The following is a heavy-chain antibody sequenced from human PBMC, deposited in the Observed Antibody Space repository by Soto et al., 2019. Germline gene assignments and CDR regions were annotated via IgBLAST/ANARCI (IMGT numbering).Heavy chain of an antibody. D-gene: IGHD2-2*01. J-gene: IGHJ5*02. CDR1: GYTLTELS. Sequence: ASVKVSCKVSGYTLTELSMHWVRQAPGKVLEWMGGFDPEDGETIYAQKFQGRVTMTEDTSTDTAYMELSSLRSEDTAVYYCATFQAVVVPAATSRFDPWGQGTLVTVSS. CDR3: ATFQAVVVPAATSRFDP. CDR2: FDPEDGET. V-gene: IGHV1-24*01.